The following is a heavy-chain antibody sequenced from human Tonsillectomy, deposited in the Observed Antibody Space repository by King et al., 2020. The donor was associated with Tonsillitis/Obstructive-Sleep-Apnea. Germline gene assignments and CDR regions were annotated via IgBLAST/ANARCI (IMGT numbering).Heavy chain of an antibody. CDR3: ARGPHETAHYVLWGGPSDFDY. Sequence: QLVQSGAEVKKPGASGKVYFKASGNAFTGYSMHWVRQAPGQGLEWLVIIHPSGYCIDYAQKLQGRVTLTSDASTSTVFMELSSLRADVTAVYFCARGPHETAHYVLWGGPSDFDYWGQGTLVTVSS. V-gene: IGHV1-46*01. D-gene: IGHD3-3*01. CDR2: IHPSGYCI. J-gene: IGHJ4*02. CDR1: GNAFTGYS.